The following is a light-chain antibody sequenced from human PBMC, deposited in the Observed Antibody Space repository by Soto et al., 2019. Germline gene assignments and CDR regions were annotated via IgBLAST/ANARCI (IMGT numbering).Light chain of an antibody. CDR2: HAS. V-gene: IGKV3-20*01. Sequence: EIVLTQSPGTLSLSPGESATLSCRANQVVSSSYLAWYQQKPAQAPRLLIYHASDRATGVPDRFSGSGSGTDFALTITRLEPEDFALFYCQQYGTFPFSFGQGTKLEIK. CDR1: QVVSSSY. J-gene: IGKJ2*01. CDR3: QQYGTFPFS.